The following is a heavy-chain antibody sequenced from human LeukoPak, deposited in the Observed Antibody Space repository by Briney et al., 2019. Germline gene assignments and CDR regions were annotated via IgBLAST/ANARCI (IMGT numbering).Heavy chain of an antibody. J-gene: IGHJ4*02. D-gene: IGHD5-18*01. CDR1: GGTFSSYA. Sequence: SVTVSCTASGGTFSSYASSWVRQAPGQGLEWMGGIIPIFGTANYAQKFQGRVTITTDESTSTAYMELSSLRSEDTAVYYCATVDTAMVTYRYWGQGTLVTVSS. V-gene: IGHV1-69*05. CDR2: IIPIFGTA. CDR3: ATVDTAMVTYRY.